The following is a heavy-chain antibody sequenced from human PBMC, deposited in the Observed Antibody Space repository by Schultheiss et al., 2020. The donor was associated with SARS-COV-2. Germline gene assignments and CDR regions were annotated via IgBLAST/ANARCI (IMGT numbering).Heavy chain of an antibody. CDR3: ARTITMRKGYYYGMDV. CDR2: ISYDGSNK. Sequence: GGSLRLSCAASGFTFRSYGMHWVRQAPGKGLEWVAVISYDGSNKYYADSVKGRFTISRDNAKNSLYLQMNSLRAEDTAVYYCARTITMRKGYYYGMDVWGQGTTVTVSS. CDR1: GFTFRSYG. V-gene: IGHV3-30*03. J-gene: IGHJ6*02. D-gene: IGHD3-22*01.